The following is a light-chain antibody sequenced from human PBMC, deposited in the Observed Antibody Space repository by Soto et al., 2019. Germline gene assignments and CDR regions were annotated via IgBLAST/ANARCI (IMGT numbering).Light chain of an antibody. J-gene: IGKJ1*01. CDR1: QSISSW. CDR2: KAS. V-gene: IGKV1-5*03. Sequence: DIQMTQSPSTLSASVGDRVTITCRASQSISSWLAWYQQKPGKAPKLLSYKASSLESGVPSRFSGSGSGTDFTLTISSLKPEDFETYYCQQSYSTPPTFGQGTKVDIK. CDR3: QQSYSTPPT.